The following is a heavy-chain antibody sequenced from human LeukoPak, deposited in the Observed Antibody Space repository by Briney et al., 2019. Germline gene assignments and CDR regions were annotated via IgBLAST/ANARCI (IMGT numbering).Heavy chain of an antibody. CDR3: ARDGGYCSSGTICYSRAEYYYYGLDV. D-gene: IGHD2-2*01. Sequence: GASVKVSCKASGGTFISYAISWVRQAPGQWLEWMGGIIPIFGTANYAQKFQGRVTITADESTSTAYMELSSLRSEDTALYYCARDGGYCSSGTICYSRAEYYYYGLDVWGQGTTVTVSS. V-gene: IGHV1-69*13. J-gene: IGHJ6*02. CDR1: GGTFISYA. CDR2: IIPIFGTA.